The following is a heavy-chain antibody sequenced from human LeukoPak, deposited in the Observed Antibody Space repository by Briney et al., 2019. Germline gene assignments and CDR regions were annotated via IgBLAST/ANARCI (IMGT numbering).Heavy chain of an antibody. V-gene: IGHV3-20*04. CDR3: SRVPSVTGTTSGAFDI. D-gene: IGHD1-20*01. CDR1: GFTFDDYG. CDR2: IDWNGDST. Sequence: PGGSLRLSCAASGFTFDDYGMSWVRQAPGKGLEWVSGIDWNGDSTSYADSVKGRFTISRDNAKNSLYLQMNSLRAEDTALYYCSRVPSVTGTTSGAFDIWGQGTMVAVSS. J-gene: IGHJ3*02.